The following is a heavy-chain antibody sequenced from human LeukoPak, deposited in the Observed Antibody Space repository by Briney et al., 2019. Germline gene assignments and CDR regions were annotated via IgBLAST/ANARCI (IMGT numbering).Heavy chain of an antibody. CDR2: ISYDGSNK. Sequence: GGPLSLSCGPSGFTFSRYDMHWVPQAPGKGLEGVAVISYDGSNKYCVDSVKGRYTISRDNSKNTLYLQMNSLRAEDTAVYYCARLILWFGESYYFDYWGQGTLVTVS. CDR1: GFTFSRYD. CDR3: ARLILWFGESYYFDY. J-gene: IGHJ4*02. D-gene: IGHD3-10*01. V-gene: IGHV3-30-3*01.